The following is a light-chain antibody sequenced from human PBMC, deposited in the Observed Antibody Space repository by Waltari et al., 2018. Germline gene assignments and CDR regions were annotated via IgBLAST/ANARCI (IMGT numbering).Light chain of an antibody. CDR1: SSDIGAYQY. J-gene: IGLJ1*01. Sequence: HSALTQPATVSGSPGQSITIPCTGTSSDIGAYQYVSWYQQHPGKAPKLILYNVSARPSGVSNRFSGSKSGNTASLTISGLQPEDEADYYCSSYTSTISLDVFGSGTKVTVL. V-gene: IGLV2-14*03. CDR3: SSYTSTISLDV. CDR2: NVS.